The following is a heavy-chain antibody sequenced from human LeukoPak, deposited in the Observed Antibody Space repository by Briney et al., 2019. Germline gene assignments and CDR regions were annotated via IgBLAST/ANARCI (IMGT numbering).Heavy chain of an antibody. J-gene: IGHJ3*02. CDR3: ARGPSHGGFDI. CDR2: IDTNSGVT. Sequence: ASVKVSCXASGYTFIDYYIHWIRLAHGQGLEWMGDIDTNSGVTHYAQSFQGRVALSRDTSVSTAYMELGSLRSDDTAVYYCARGPSHGGFDIWGQGTMVTVSS. V-gene: IGHV1-2*02. CDR1: GYTFIDYY. D-gene: IGHD4-23*01.